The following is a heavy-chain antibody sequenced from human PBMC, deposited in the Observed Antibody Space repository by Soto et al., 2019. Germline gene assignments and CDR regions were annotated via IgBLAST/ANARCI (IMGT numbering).Heavy chain of an antibody. Sequence: EVQLVESGGGLVQPGGSLRLSCAASGFTFSDHYMDWVRQATGKGLEWVGRTRNKANSYTTEYAASVKGRFTISRDDSKNSLYLQMNSLKTEDTAVYYCASNPLGYGEGYWGQGTLVTVSS. V-gene: IGHV3-72*01. CDR3: ASNPLGYGEGY. CDR1: GFTFSDHY. CDR2: TRNKANSYTT. J-gene: IGHJ4*02. D-gene: IGHD4-17*01.